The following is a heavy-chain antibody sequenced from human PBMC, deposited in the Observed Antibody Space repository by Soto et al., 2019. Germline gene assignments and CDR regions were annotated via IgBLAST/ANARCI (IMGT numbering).Heavy chain of an antibody. CDR2: ISWNSGSI. CDR3: AKDICARFAWSDYDCYFDY. V-gene: IGHV3-9*01. D-gene: IGHD5-12*01. J-gene: IGHJ4*02. Sequence: GGSLRLSCAASGFTFDDYAIHWVRQAPGKGLEWVSGISWNSGSIGYADSVKGRFTISRDNAKNSLYLQMNSLRAEDTALYYCAKDICARFAWSDYDCYFDYWGQGTLVTVSS. CDR1: GFTFDDYA.